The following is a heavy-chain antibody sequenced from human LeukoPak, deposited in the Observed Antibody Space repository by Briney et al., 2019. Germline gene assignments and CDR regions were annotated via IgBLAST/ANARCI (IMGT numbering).Heavy chain of an antibody. V-gene: IGHV4-34*01. CDR2: INHSGST. J-gene: IGHJ5*02. D-gene: IGHD1-14*01. CDR3: ARGSGPADP. CDR1: GGSFSGYY. Sequence: SETLSLTCAVYGGSFSGYYWSWIRQPPGKGLEWIGEINHSGSTNYNPSLKSRVTISVDTSKSQFSLKLSSVTAADTAVYYCARGSGPADPWGQGTLVTVSS.